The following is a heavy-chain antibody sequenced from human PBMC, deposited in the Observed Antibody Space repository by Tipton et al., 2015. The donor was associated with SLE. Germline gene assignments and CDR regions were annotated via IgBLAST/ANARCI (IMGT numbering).Heavy chain of an antibody. Sequence: GSLRLSCAVAGFTFREYGMAWVRQVPGKGLEWVSGISWNGGSIVYADSVKGRFTISRDNSKNTLYLQMNSLRAEDTAVYYCARDPLWVMVYAAAFDVWGQGTMVTVSS. V-gene: IGHV3-20*04. J-gene: IGHJ3*01. CDR1: GFTFREYG. D-gene: IGHD2-8*01. CDR2: ISWNGGSI. CDR3: ARDPLWVMVYAAAFDV.